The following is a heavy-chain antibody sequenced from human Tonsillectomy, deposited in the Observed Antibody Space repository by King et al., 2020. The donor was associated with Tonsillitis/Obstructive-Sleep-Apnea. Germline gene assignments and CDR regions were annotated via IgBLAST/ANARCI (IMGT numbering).Heavy chain of an antibody. CDR1: GFTFSSYA. V-gene: IGHV3-30*04. CDR3: ARLRVGATN. Sequence: VQLVESGGGVVQPERSLRLSCEASGFTFSSYAMHWVRQAPGKGLEWVAVIAYDGRNKFYADSVKGRFTISRANSKNTLYLQMNSLGAEDTSVYYCARLRVGATNWGQGPLVTVSS. CDR2: IAYDGRNK. D-gene: IGHD1-26*01. J-gene: IGHJ4*02.